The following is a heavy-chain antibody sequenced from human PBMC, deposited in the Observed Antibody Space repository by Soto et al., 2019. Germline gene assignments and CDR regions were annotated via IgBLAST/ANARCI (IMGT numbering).Heavy chain of an antibody. J-gene: IGHJ4*02. V-gene: IGHV3-33*01. CDR2: IWYDASKQ. CDR1: GFSFSVYG. Sequence: TGGSLRLSCETSGFSFSVYGMHWVRQAPGKGLEWVAVIWYDASKQFYAASVEGRFTISRDNSKAILYLQMNSLRAEDTAVYYCAAWAEGATEVHWGQGILVTVS. D-gene: IGHD2-15*01. CDR3: AAWAEGATEVH.